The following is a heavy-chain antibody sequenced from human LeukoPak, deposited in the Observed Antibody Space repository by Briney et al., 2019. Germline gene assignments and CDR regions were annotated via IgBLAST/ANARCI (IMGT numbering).Heavy chain of an antibody. D-gene: IGHD3-16*02. CDR3: ARRGEDYVWGSYPPDY. CDR1: GFTFSSYS. Sequence: GGSLRLSCAASGFTFSSYSMNWVRQAPGKGLEWVSSISSSSSYIYYADSVKGRFTISRDNAKNSLYLQMNSLRAEDTAVYYCARRGEDYVWGSYPPDYWGQGTLVTVSS. J-gene: IGHJ4*02. V-gene: IGHV3-21*01. CDR2: ISSSSSYI.